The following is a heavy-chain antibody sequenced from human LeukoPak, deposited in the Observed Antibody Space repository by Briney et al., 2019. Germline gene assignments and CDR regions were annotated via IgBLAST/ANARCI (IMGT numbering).Heavy chain of an antibody. V-gene: IGHV6-1*01. CDR2: TYYRSKWYN. D-gene: IGHD3-9*01. Sequence: SQTLSLTCAISGDSVSSNSAAWNWIRQSPSRDLEWLGRTYYRSKWYNDYAVSVKSRITINPDTSKNQFSLQLNSVTPEDTAVYYCARLTYDILTGWVWFDPWGQGTLVTVSS. CDR3: ARLTYDILTGWVWFDP. J-gene: IGHJ5*02. CDR1: GDSVSSNSAA.